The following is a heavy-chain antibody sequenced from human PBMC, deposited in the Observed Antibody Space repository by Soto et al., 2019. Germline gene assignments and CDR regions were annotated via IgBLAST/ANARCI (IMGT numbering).Heavy chain of an antibody. V-gene: IGHV1-69*13. Sequence: ASVKVSCKASRGTFSSYAISWVRQAPGQGLEWMGGIIPIFGTANYAQKFQGRVTITADESTSTAYMELSSLRSEDTAVYYCARELIDSSGYYHDAFVIWGQGTMVTVSS. CDR2: IIPIFGTA. D-gene: IGHD3-22*01. CDR3: ARELIDSSGYYHDAFVI. CDR1: RGTFSSYA. J-gene: IGHJ3*02.